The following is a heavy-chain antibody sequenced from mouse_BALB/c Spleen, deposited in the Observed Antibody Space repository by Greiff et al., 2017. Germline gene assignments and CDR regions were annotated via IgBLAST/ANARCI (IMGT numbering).Heavy chain of an antibody. CDR2: ISSGSSTI. CDR3: ARLTGTY. J-gene: IGHJ3*01. CDR1: GFTFSSFG. Sequence: EVQRVESGGGLVQPGGSRKLSCAASGFTFSSFGMHWVRQAPEKGLEWVAYISSGSSTIYYADTVKGRFTISRDNPKNTLLLQMTSLRSEDTAMYYCARLTGTYWGQGTLVTVSA. D-gene: IGHD4-1*01. V-gene: IGHV5-17*02.